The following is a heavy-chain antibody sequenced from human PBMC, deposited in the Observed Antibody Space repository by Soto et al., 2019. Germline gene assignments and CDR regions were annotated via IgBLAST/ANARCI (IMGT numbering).Heavy chain of an antibody. J-gene: IGHJ5*02. V-gene: IGHV4-31*03. Sequence: KTSETLSLTCTVSGGSISSGGYYWSWIRQHPGKGLEWIGYIYYSGSTYYNPSLKSRVTISVDTSKNQFSLKLSSVTAADTAVYYCARVPMLEWLLSDNWFDPWGQGTLVTVSS. CDR2: IYYSGST. D-gene: IGHD3-3*01. CDR1: GGSISSGGYY. CDR3: ARVPMLEWLLSDNWFDP.